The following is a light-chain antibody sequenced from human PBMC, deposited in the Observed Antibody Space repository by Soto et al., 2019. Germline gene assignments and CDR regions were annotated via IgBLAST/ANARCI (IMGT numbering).Light chain of an antibody. Sequence: QSVLTQPPSVSEAPGQRVTISCTGSSSNIGAGYEAHWYQQVPGTAPKLLIYENNNRPSGVPDRFSCSNSGTSASLAITGLQAEDEAEYYCQSYDSSLSGYVFGPGTKVTVL. CDR2: ENN. CDR3: QSYDSSLSGYV. V-gene: IGLV1-40*01. CDR1: SSNIGAGYE. J-gene: IGLJ1*01.